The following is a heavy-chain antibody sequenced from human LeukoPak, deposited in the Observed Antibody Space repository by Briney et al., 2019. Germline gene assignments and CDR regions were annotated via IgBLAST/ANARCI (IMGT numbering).Heavy chain of an antibody. CDR2: INHSGST. D-gene: IGHD1-26*01. CDR3: ARSPAGALHDY. V-gene: IGHV4-34*01. J-gene: IGHJ4*02. CDR1: GGSFSGYY. Sequence: SETLSLTCAVYGGSFSGYYWSWIRQPPGKGLEWIGEINHSGSTNYNPSLKSRVTISVDTSKNQFSPKLSSVTAADTAVYYCARSPAGALHDYWGQGTLVTVSS.